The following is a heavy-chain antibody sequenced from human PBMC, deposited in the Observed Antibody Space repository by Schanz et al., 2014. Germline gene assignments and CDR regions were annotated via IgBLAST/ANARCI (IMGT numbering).Heavy chain of an antibody. CDR3: ARVDSSGYYFDN. V-gene: IGHV3-23*01. D-gene: IGHD3-22*01. Sequence: EVQLLESGGGLVQPGGSLRLSCAASGFTFNNFSMTWVRQAPGKGLEWVIVISGSGGSTYYADSVRGRFTMSRDNSKNSVHLQMSSMRVEDTAVYYCARVDSSGYYFDNWGQGTRVTVSS. CDR1: GFTFNNFS. CDR2: ISGSGGST. J-gene: IGHJ4*02.